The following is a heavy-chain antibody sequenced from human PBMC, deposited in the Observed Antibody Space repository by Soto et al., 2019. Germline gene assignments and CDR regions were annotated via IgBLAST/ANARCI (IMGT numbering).Heavy chain of an antibody. CDR2: VYPGGTT. CDR1: GASISSGRLS. CDR3: ARYPLCRGVPSVDF. V-gene: IGHV4-30-2*01. J-gene: IGHJ4*02. D-gene: IGHD3-10*01. Sequence: QLQLLESGSRLVQTSQTLTLTCSVSGASISSGRLSWSWIRQPPGKALEYIGYVYPGGTTYYGPPLKRRATMSVDRTKDQFSLTVTSATAAYTAMYFCARYPLCRGVPSVDFWGKGILVTVSS.